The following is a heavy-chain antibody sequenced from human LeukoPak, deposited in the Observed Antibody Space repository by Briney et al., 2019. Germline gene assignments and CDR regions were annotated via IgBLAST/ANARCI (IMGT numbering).Heavy chain of an antibody. Sequence: GGSLRLSCVASGFTFSNYAMGWVRQAPGKGLEWVSAIAGSGGYTFYTDSVKGRFTISRDNSKNTLYLQMNSLRTEDTAIYYCAKKLEVPSWGQGTLVTASS. V-gene: IGHV3-23*01. CDR2: IAGSGGYT. CDR1: GFTFSNYA. D-gene: IGHD1-1*01. J-gene: IGHJ5*02. CDR3: AKKLEVPS.